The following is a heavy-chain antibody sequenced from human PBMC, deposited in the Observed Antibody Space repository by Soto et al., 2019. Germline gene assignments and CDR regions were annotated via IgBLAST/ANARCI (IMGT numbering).Heavy chain of an antibody. J-gene: IGHJ5*02. D-gene: IGHD2-8*01. V-gene: IGHV4-39*02. Sequence: SETLSLTFKVSGASIRSTHYFWGWIRQPPGKGLEWIGNFYSSGMTHYNPSLKSRVTISVYSSNNHCSLNLTSVTVAVTAVYYCARGFVHSVRLPLWLFDPWGQGTLVTVSS. CDR3: ARGFVHSVRLPLWLFDP. CDR2: FYSSGMT. CDR1: GASIRSTHYF.